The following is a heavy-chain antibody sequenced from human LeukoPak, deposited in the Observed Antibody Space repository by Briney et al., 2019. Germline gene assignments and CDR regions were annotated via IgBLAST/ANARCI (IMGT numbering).Heavy chain of an antibody. V-gene: IGHV3-53*01. CDR1: GFTVSSNF. CDR3: ARVYGYRGPIYFDY. CDR2: TYSGGST. D-gene: IGHD5-18*01. Sequence: PGGSLRLSCAASGFTVSSNFMSWVRQAPGKGLEWVSVTYSGGSTYYADSVKGRFTISRDNSKNTLYLQMNSLRAEDTAVYYCARVYGYRGPIYFDYWGQGTLVTVSS. J-gene: IGHJ4*02.